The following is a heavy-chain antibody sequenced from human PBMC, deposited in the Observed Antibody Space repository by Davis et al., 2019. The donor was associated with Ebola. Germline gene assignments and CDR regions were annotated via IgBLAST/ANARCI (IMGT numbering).Heavy chain of an antibody. CDR3: AKDLLGFGDFDY. CDR1: GFTFSSYA. J-gene: IGHJ4*02. CDR2: ISGSGGST. D-gene: IGHD3-10*01. Sequence: GESLKISCAASGFTFSSYAMSWVRQAPGKGLEWVSAISGSGGSTYYADSVKGRFTISRDNSKNTLYLQMNSLRAEDTAVYYCAKDLLGFGDFDYWGQGTLVTVSS. V-gene: IGHV3-23*01.